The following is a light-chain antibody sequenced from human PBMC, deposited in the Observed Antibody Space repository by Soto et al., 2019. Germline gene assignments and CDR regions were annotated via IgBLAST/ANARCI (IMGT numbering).Light chain of an antibody. CDR2: EVS. CDR1: SSDVGIYNY. CDR3: SSYTTSSTRV. J-gene: IGLJ1*01. Sequence: QSVLTQPASVSESPGQSIAISCTGSSSDVGIYNYVSWYQQHPGKVPKLIIYEVSNRPSGVSNRFSGSKSGNTASLTISGLQAEDEADYYCSSYTTSSTRVFGTGTKATVL. V-gene: IGLV2-14*01.